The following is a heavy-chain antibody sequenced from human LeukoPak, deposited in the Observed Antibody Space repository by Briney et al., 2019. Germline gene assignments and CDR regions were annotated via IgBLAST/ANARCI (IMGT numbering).Heavy chain of an antibody. Sequence: SVKVSCKASGGTFSSYAISWVRQAPGQGLEWMGGIIPIFGTANYAQKFQGRVTITADESTSTAYMELSSLRSGDTAVYYCARKVVEMATIGTYYYYYMDVWGKGTTVTISS. J-gene: IGHJ6*03. CDR1: GGTFSSYA. D-gene: IGHD5-24*01. CDR3: ARKVVEMATIGTYYYYYMDV. V-gene: IGHV1-69*13. CDR2: IIPIFGTA.